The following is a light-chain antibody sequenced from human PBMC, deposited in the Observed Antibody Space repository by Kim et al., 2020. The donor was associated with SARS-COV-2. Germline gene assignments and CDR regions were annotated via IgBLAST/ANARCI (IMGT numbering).Light chain of an antibody. Sequence: SAAVGVRVTITYRDSQSIRSWLAWYQQKPGKAPKLLIYDASSLESGVPSRFSGSGSGTEFTLTISSLQPDDFATYYCQQYNSYWTFGQGTKVDIK. CDR1: QSIRSW. CDR3: QQYNSYWT. CDR2: DAS. V-gene: IGKV1-5*01. J-gene: IGKJ1*01.